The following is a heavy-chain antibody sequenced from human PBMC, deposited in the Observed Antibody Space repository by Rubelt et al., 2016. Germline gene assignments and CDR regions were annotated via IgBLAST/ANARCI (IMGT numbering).Heavy chain of an antibody. J-gene: IGHJ4*02. CDR2: ISTYNGDT. CDR3: ARRQQLGPFDY. V-gene: IGHV1-18*01. CDR1: GYSFKRYA. D-gene: IGHD6-13*01. Sequence: QVQLVQSGAEVKEPGASIKVSCKTSGYSFKRYAISWVRQAPGQGLEWMGWISTYNGDTRYAQNFQGRVTMTTDTSTSTAYMELRGLRSDDTAVYYCARRQQLGPFDYWGQGTLVTVSS.